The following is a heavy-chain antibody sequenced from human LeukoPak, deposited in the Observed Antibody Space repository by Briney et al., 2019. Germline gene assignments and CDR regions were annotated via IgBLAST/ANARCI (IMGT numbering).Heavy chain of an antibody. Sequence: ASVKVSCKASGYTFTSYYIHWVRQAPGQGLEWMGIINPSGGSTIYAQKFQGRVTMTRDTSISTAYMELSRLRSDDTAVYYCARDTVIAARRGYDYWGQGTLVTVSS. CDR3: ARDTVIAARRGYDY. CDR1: GYTFTSYY. J-gene: IGHJ4*02. CDR2: INPSGGST. D-gene: IGHD6-6*01. V-gene: IGHV1-46*01.